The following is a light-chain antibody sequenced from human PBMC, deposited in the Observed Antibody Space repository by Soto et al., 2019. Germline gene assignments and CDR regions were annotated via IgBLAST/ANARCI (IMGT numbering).Light chain of an antibody. CDR1: QSISSSY. CDR3: QQRSNWPPIT. CDR2: DAS. V-gene: IGKV3-11*01. J-gene: IGKJ5*01. Sequence: EIVLTHSPGTLSFSAGEVATLSFRAIQSISSSYLAWYQHKPGQAPRLLIYDASNRATGIPARFSGSGSGTDFTLTISSLEPEDFAVYYCQQRSNWPPITFGQGTRLEIK.